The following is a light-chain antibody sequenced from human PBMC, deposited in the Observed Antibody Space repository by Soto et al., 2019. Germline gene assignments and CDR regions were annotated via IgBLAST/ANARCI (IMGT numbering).Light chain of an antibody. CDR2: EVS. CDR1: SSDVGGYNF. V-gene: IGLV2-8*01. J-gene: IGLJ2*01. Sequence: QSALTQPPSASGSPGQSVTISCTGTSSDVGGYNFVSWYQQHPGKAPQLMIYEVSKRPSWVPDRFSGSKSGNTASLTVSGLLTEDEDDYYCSSYAGSNNHVLFGGGTKLTVL. CDR3: SSYAGSNNHVL.